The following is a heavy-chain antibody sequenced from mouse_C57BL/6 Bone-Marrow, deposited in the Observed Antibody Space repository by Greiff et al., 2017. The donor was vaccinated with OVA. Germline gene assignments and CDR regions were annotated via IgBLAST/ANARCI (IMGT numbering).Heavy chain of an antibody. V-gene: IGHV1-7*01. J-gene: IGHJ2*01. CDR2: INPSSGYT. D-gene: IGHD3-2*02. Sequence: QVQLKESGAELAKPGASVKLSCKASGYTFTSYWMHWVKQRPGQGLEWIGYINPSSGYTKYNQKFKDKATLTADKSSSTAYMQLSSLTYEDSAVYYCARGPLDSSGYVGYWGQGTTLTVSS. CDR1: GYTFTSYW. CDR3: ARGPLDSSGYVGY.